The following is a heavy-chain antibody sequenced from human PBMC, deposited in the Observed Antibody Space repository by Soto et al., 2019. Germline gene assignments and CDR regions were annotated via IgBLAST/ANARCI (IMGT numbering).Heavy chain of an antibody. J-gene: IGHJ6*02. V-gene: IGHV1-2*04. CDR1: GYTFTGYY. Sequence: GASVKVSCKASGYTFTGYYMHWVRQAPGQGLEWMGWINPNSGGTNYAQKFQGWVTMTRGTSISTAYIELSRLRSDDTAVYYCARDDVVPAARGSGYYYYGMDVWGQGTTVTVSS. D-gene: IGHD2-2*01. CDR2: INPNSGGT. CDR3: ARDDVVPAARGSGYYYYGMDV.